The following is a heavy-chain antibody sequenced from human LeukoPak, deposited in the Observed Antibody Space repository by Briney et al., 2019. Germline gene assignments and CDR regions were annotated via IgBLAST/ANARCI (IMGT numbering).Heavy chain of an antibody. CDR2: IKQDGSEK. J-gene: IGHJ6*03. CDR3: ARVGDGEWGHYMDV. CDR1: GFTFSSYW. D-gene: IGHD2-8*01. Sequence: GESLKISCAASGFTFSSYWMSWVRQAPGKWLEWVANIKQDGSEKYYVDSVKGRFTISRDNAKNSLYLQMNSLRAEDTAVYYCARVGDGEWGHYMDVWGKGTTVTVSS. V-gene: IGHV3-7*01.